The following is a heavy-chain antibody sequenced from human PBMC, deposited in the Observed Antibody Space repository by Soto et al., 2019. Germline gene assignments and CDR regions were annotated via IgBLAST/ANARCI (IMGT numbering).Heavy chain of an antibody. Sequence: ASVKVSCKASGYTFTSYDINWVRQATGQGLEWMGWMNPNSGNTGYAQKFQGRVTMTRNTSISTAYMELSSLRSEDTAVYYCARAAAGAGVHDVFDIWGQGTMVTVSS. J-gene: IGHJ3*02. D-gene: IGHD1-26*01. CDR2: MNPNSGNT. V-gene: IGHV1-8*01. CDR3: ARAAAGAGVHDVFDI. CDR1: GYTFTSYD.